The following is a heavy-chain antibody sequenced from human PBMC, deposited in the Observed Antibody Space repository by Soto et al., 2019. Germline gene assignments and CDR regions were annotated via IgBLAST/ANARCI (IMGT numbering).Heavy chain of an antibody. D-gene: IGHD4-17*01. CDR3: ARSPGGFTVATYFFDY. J-gene: IGHJ4*02. Sequence: GSGPTLVNPTQTLTLTCTFSGFSLSSKGMRVSWIRQPPGKALEWLARIDWDDDKFYSPPLRTRLTISKDTSKNQVILTMTNVDPKDTATYYCARSPGGFTVATYFFDYWGQGTLVTVSS. CDR2: IDWDDDK. CDR1: GFSLSSKGMR. V-gene: IGHV2-70*04.